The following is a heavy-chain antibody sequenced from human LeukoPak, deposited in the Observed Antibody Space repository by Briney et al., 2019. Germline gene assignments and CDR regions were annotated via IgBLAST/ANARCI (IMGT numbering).Heavy chain of an antibody. Sequence: GGSLRLSCAASGFTFSSYSMNWVRQAPGKGLEWVSFISSSSGSIYYADSVKGRFTISRDNSKNTLYLQTNSLRAEDTAVYYCARAYYGGNSVSSAFDIWGQGTMVTVSS. J-gene: IGHJ3*02. CDR3: ARAYYGGNSVSSAFDI. V-gene: IGHV3-48*01. D-gene: IGHD4-23*01. CDR2: ISSSSGSI. CDR1: GFTFSSYS.